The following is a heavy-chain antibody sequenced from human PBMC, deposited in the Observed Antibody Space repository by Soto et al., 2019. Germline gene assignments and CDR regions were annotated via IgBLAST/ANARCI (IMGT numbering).Heavy chain of an antibody. CDR2: ISRNGGTT. J-gene: IGHJ4*02. D-gene: IGHD1-7*01. Sequence: EVQLAESGGGMVQPGGSLRLSCVASGFTFSSYDMHWVRQAPGKGLEYVSSISRNGGTTYYGNSVKCRFTISRDKSKNTLYLQRGSLRAEDMAVYYCVRRVSGNYDYWGQGTLVTVSS. V-gene: IGHV3-64*01. CDR1: GFTFSSYD. CDR3: VRRVSGNYDY.